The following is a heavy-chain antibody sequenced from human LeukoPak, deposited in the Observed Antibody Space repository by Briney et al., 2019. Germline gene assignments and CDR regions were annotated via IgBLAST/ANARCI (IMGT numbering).Heavy chain of an antibody. Sequence: SGPTLFKTTQALTLTFDLSGFSLSATGVGVAWIRQPPGKALEWLSLNYWDDGKHYNTSMKRRRTITKDTAKKQGDLTMTKIDPVDTATYYCAHRRGASYYDISGYYSEYFQDWGQGILVIVSS. V-gene: IGHV2-5*02. J-gene: IGHJ1*01. CDR3: AHRRGASYYDISGYYSEYFQD. CDR2: NYWDDGK. CDR1: GFSLSATGVG. D-gene: IGHD3-22*01.